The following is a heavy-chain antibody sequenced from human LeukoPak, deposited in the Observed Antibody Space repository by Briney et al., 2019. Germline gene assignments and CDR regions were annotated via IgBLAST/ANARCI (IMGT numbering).Heavy chain of an antibody. CDR1: GGPLSGYS. D-gene: IGHD3-10*01. J-gene: IGHJ4*02. Sequence: SETLSLTCAIYGGPLSGYSGSWIRQPPGKGLEWIGEINDRGSTTYNPSLQSRPSMSLDTSRNQFSLTLGSVTAADTAVYFCARSGRYQIYWGQGTLVTVSS. CDR2: INDRGST. CDR3: ARSGRYQIY. V-gene: IGHV4-34*01.